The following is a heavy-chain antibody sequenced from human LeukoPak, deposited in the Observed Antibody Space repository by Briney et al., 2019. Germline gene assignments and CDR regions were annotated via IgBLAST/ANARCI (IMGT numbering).Heavy chain of an antibody. CDR3: ARLATEGTIFGVVYYYFDY. J-gene: IGHJ4*02. V-gene: IGHV3-30*02. CDR2: IRYDGSNK. Sequence: PGGSLRLSCAASGFTFSSYGMHWVRQAPGKGLEWVAFIRYDGSNKDYADSVKGRFTISRDNSKNTLYLQMNSLRAEDTAVYYCARLATEGTIFGVVYYYFDYWGQGTLVTVSS. D-gene: IGHD3-3*01. CDR1: GFTFSSYG.